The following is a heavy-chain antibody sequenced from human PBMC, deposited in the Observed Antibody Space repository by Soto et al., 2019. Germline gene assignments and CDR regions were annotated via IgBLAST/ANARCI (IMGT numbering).Heavy chain of an antibody. CDR1: GGSITTYY. J-gene: IGHJ6*02. Sequence: QVQLQESGPGLVKPSETLSLTCTVSGGSITTYYCSWFRQPPGKGLEWIGYTQYNGYSAYILSLKRRAPMSMDASTTQFSLILDSGTSTATAVYYWPRPGFGSLHGLVDVWGQGTTVIVSS. CDR3: PRPGFGSLHGLVDV. V-gene: IGHV4-59*08. CDR2: TQYNGYS. D-gene: IGHD3-10*01.